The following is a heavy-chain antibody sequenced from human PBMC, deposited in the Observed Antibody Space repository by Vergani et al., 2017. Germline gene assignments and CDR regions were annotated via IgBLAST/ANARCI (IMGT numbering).Heavy chain of an antibody. CDR3: AKIGRVTTRPYCFDY. CDR1: GFTLSSYA. V-gene: IGHV3-23*04. D-gene: IGHD4-17*01. J-gene: IGHJ4*02. CDR2: ISGSGGST. Sequence: VQPAESGGGVVQPGRSLRLSCAASGFTLSSYAMSWVRQAPGKGLEWVSAISGSGGSTYYADSVKGRFTISRDNSKNTLYLQMNSLRAEDTAVYYCAKIGRVTTRPYCFDYWGQGTLVTVSS.